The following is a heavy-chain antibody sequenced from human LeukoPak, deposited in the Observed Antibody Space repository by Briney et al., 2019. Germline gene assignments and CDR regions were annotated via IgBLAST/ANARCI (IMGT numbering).Heavy chain of an antibody. Sequence: PGGSLRLSCAASGFTFSSYWMHWVRQAPGKGLVWVSRINSDGSSTSYADSVKDRFTISRDNAKNTLYLQMNSLRAEDTAVYYCASMAVAGSFDYWGQGTLVTVSS. V-gene: IGHV3-74*01. D-gene: IGHD6-19*01. CDR3: ASMAVAGSFDY. J-gene: IGHJ4*02. CDR2: INSDGSST. CDR1: GFTFSSYW.